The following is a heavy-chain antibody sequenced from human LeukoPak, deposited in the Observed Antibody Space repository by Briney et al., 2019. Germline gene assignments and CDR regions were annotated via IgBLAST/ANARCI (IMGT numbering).Heavy chain of an antibody. CDR3: ARGRPYSGGYHLDY. V-gene: IGHV4-39*01. Sequence: SETLSLTCIVSVGSISTSSYYGGWVRQPPGKGLEWIGNIYYSGSTYYNPSLKSRVTMSVDTSKNQFFLKLNSVTAADTAVYYCARGRPYSGGYHLDYWGQGTLVTVSP. J-gene: IGHJ4*02. CDR1: VGSISTSSYY. CDR2: IYYSGST. D-gene: IGHD1-26*01.